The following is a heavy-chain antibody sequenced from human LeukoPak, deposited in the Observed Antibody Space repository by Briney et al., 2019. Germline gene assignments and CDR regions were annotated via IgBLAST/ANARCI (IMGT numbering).Heavy chain of an antibody. CDR2: IHFTGSI. CDR1: GGFISSSDYY. J-gene: IGHJ4*02. CDR3: AREGKLIAAATLDY. Sequence: SETLSLTCTVSGGFISSSDYYWGWIRQPPGKGLEWIGSIHFTGSIYSNPSLKSRVTISVDTSKNQFSLKLSSVTAADTAVYYCAREGKLIAAATLDYWGQGTLVTVSS. D-gene: IGHD6-13*01. V-gene: IGHV4-39*07.